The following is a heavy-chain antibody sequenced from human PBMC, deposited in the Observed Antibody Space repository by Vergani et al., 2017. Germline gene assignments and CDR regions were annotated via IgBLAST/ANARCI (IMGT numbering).Heavy chain of an antibody. CDR1: GFTFSSYS. CDR3: ARDSAYYYDSXGYFRLDYYYGMDV. D-gene: IGHD3-22*01. J-gene: IGHJ6*02. Sequence: EVQLVESGGGLVQPGGSLRLSCAASGFTFSSYSMNWVRQAPGKGLEWVSYISSSSSTIYYADSVKGRFTISRDNAKNSLYLQMNSLRAEDTAVYYCARDSAYYYDSXGYFRLDYYYGMDVWGQGP. CDR2: ISSSSSTI. V-gene: IGHV3-48*04.